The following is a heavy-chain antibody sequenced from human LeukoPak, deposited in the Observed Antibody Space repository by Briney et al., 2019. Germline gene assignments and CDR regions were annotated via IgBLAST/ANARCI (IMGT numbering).Heavy chain of an antibody. CDR2: ISGSGGST. CDR1: GFTFSSYA. D-gene: IGHD4-17*01. V-gene: IGHV3-23*01. Sequence: GGSLRLSCAASGFTFSSYAMSWVRQAPGKGLEWVSAISGSGGSTYYADSVKGRFTIPRDNSKNTLYLQMNSLRAEDTAVYYCANNYYGDYSDDAFDIWGQGTMVTVSS. CDR3: ANNYYGDYSDDAFDI. J-gene: IGHJ3*02.